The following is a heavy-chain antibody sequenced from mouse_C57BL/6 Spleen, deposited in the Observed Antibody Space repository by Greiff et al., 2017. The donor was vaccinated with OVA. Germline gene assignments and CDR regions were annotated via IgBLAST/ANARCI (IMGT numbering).Heavy chain of an antibody. CDR2: ISYDGSN. CDR1: GYSITSGYY. CDR3: ARGPYGSGDY. V-gene: IGHV3-6*01. Sequence: EVQVVESGPGLVKPSQSLSLTCSVTGYSITSGYYWNWIRQFPGNKLEWMGYISYDGSNNSNPTLKNRISIPRDTSKNQVFLKLNSVTTEDTATYYCARGPYGSGDYWGQGTTLTVSS. J-gene: IGHJ2*01. D-gene: IGHD1-1*01.